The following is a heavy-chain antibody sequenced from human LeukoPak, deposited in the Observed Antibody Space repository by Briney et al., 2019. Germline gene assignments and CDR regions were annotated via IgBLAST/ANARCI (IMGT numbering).Heavy chain of an antibody. V-gene: IGHV4-39*07. D-gene: IGHD1-26*01. CDR1: GGSISSSSYY. CDR3: ARDRGRVGVDY. Sequence: PSETLSLTCTVSGGSISSSSYYWGWIRQPPGKGLEWIGSIYYSGSTYYNPSLKSRVTISVDTSKNQFSLKLSSVTAADTAVYYCARDRGRVGVDYWGQGTLVTVSS. CDR2: IYYSGST. J-gene: IGHJ4*02.